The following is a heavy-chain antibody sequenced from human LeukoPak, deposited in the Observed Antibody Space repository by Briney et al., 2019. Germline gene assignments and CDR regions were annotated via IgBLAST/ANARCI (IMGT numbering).Heavy chain of an antibody. J-gene: IGHJ3*02. D-gene: IGHD3-16*01. CDR2: ISGSSSNT. Sequence: GASVKVSCKAYGYTFMSHGISWVRQAPGQGREWRGWISGSSSNTNYAQRLQGRVPMTTDTSTTTAYMELRSLRSDDTAVYYCARATGTWGHDGFDIWGQGTMVTVSS. CDR3: ARATGTWGHDGFDI. V-gene: IGHV1-18*01. CDR1: GYTFMSHG.